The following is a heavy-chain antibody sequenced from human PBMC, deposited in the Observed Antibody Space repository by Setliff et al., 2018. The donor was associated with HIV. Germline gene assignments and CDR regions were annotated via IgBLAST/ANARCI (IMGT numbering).Heavy chain of an antibody. J-gene: IGHJ6*03. CDR2: IIPIFGTA. CDR1: GFTFTGYY. D-gene: IGHD3-10*01. CDR3: ASTNSRESRPLRRYYYYYYMDV. Sequence: SVKVSCKPSGFTFTGYYLHWVRQAPGQGLEWMGGIIPIFGTANYAQKFQGRVTITADESTSTAYMELSSLRSEDTAVYYCASTNSRESRPLRRYYYYYYMDVWGKGTTVTVSS. V-gene: IGHV1-69*13.